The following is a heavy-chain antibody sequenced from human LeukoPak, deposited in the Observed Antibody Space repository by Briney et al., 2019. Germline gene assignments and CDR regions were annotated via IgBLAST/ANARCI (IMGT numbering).Heavy chain of an antibody. V-gene: IGHV1-2*02. CDR2: INPTSGGT. J-gene: IGHJ5*02. CDR3: ARAKEYSTLGDWFDA. CDR1: GYIFTGYF. Sequence: ASVKVSCKASGYIFTGYFMHWVRQAPGQGLEWMGWINPTSGGTSYAQKFQGRVTMTRDTSISTAYIELTRLRSDGTAVYYCARAKEYSTLGDWFDAWGQGTQVTVSA. D-gene: IGHD2/OR15-2a*01.